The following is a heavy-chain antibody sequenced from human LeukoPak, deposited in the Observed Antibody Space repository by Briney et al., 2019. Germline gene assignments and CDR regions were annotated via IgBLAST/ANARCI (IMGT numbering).Heavy chain of an antibody. CDR3: ARDAREVLLWFGEFFP. D-gene: IGHD3-10*01. CDR2: VSGYNGNT. Sequence: GASVKVSCKASGYTFTSYGINWVRQAPGQGLEWMGWVSGYNGNTNYAQNFQGRVTMTTDTSTSTAYMDLRSLRSDDTAVYYCARDAREVLLWFGEFFPWGQGTLVTVSS. V-gene: IGHV1-18*01. J-gene: IGHJ5*02. CDR1: GYTFTSYG.